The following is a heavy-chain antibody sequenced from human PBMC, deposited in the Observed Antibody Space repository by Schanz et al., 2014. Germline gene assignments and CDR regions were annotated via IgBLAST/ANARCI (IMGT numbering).Heavy chain of an antibody. D-gene: IGHD4-17*01. Sequence: EVHLVESGGGLVKRGGSLRLSCAASGFTISSYSMNWVRQAPGKGLEWVSSISSSGSYIHYADSVKGRFTISRDNAKNTLYLHMNPLGAEDTAVYYCARDGDRFYHNYYMDVWGKGTTVTVSS. V-gene: IGHV3-21*01. J-gene: IGHJ6*03. CDR1: GFTISSYS. CDR2: ISSSGSYI. CDR3: ARDGDRFYHNYYMDV.